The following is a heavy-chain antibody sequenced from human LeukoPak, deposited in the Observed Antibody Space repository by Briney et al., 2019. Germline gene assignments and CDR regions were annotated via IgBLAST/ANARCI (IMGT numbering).Heavy chain of an antibody. CDR1: GGSISSSSYY. J-gene: IGHJ5*02. CDR2: VSGTGGTT. V-gene: IGHV3-23*01. D-gene: IGHD3-10*01. CDR3: AKGGSMVRGDNWFDP. Sequence: ETLSLTCTVSGGSISSSSYYWGWIRQPPGKGLEWVSSVSGTGGTTYYADSVKGRFTISRDNSQNTLFLQMNSLRAEDTALYYCAKGGSMVRGDNWFDPWGQGTLVTVSS.